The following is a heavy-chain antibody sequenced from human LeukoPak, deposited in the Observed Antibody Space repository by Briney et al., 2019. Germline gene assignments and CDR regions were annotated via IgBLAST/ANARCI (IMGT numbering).Heavy chain of an antibody. CDR2: ISSSSSTI. J-gene: IGHJ3*02. D-gene: IGHD3-3*01. CDR1: GFTLSSYS. CDR3: AKDSTMFGVVIILGAFDI. Sequence: PGGSLRLSCAASGFTLSSYSMNWVRQAPGKGLEWVSYISSSSSTIYYADSVKGRFTISRDNAKNSLYLQMDSLRAEDTAVYYCAKDSTMFGVVIILGAFDIWGQGTMVTVSS. V-gene: IGHV3-48*01.